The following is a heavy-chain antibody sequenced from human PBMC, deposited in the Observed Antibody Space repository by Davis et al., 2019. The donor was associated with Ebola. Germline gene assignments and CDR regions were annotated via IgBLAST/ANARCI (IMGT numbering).Heavy chain of an antibody. CDR1: GYSFTSYW. CDR3: ARIDRRTTVTTRY. Sequence: GESLKISCKGSGYSFTSYWISWVRQMPGKGLEWMGRIDPSDSYTNYSPSFQGHLTIPADKSISTAYLQWSSLKASDTAMYYCARIDRRTTVTTRYWGQGTLVTVSS. D-gene: IGHD4-17*01. V-gene: IGHV5-10-1*01. J-gene: IGHJ4*02. CDR2: IDPSDSYT.